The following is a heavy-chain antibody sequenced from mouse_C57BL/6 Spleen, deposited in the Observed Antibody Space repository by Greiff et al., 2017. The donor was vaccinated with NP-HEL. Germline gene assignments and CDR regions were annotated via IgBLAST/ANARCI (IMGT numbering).Heavy chain of an antibody. CDR2: ISSGSSTI. V-gene: IGHV5-17*01. D-gene: IGHD2-4*01. CDR1: GFTFSDYG. CDR3: ARDYDYDFDY. J-gene: IGHJ2*01. Sequence: EVKLVESGGGLVKPGGSLKLSCAASGFTFSDYGMHWVRQAPEKGLEWVAYISSGSSTIYYADTVKGRFTISRDNAKTTLFLQIAGLRSEDTAMYYGARDYDYDFDYWGQGTTLTVSS.